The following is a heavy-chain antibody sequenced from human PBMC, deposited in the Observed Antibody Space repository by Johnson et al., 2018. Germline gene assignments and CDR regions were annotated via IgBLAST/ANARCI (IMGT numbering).Heavy chain of an antibody. Sequence: QVQLVESGGGVVQPGRSLRLSCAASRFTFSSYGMHWVRQAPGKGLEWMALISYDGGNEYYADSVKGLFTISRDNSQNTLALQRNSLRAEDTAGYYCAKGEQWLDAGVQHWGQGTLVTVSS. D-gene: IGHD6-19*01. CDR2: ISYDGGNE. J-gene: IGHJ1*01. CDR3: AKGEQWLDAGVQH. V-gene: IGHV3-30*18. CDR1: RFTFSSYG.